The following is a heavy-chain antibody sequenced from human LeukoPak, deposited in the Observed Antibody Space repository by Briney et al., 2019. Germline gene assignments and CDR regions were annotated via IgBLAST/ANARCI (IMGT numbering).Heavy chain of an antibody. J-gene: IGHJ6*03. CDR1: GFTFSSNW. V-gene: IGHV3-74*01. D-gene: IGHD4-11*01. Sequence: GGSLRLSCAASGFTFSSNWMHWVRQAPGKGLVWVSRINSDESSTNYADSVKGRFTISRDNAKNTVYLQMNSLRAEDTAVYYCARGVPKTSYYYYMDVWGKGTTVTVSS. CDR3: ARGVPKTSYYYYMDV. CDR2: INSDESST.